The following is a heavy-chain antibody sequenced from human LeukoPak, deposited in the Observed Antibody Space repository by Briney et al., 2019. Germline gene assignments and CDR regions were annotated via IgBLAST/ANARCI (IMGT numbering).Heavy chain of an antibody. CDR3: ARDHPGYCSSTSCPAVYNWFDP. V-gene: IGHV4-4*07. Sequence: SETLSLTCTVSGGSISSYYWSWIRQPAGKGLEWIGRIYTSGSTNYNPSLKSRVTMSVDTSKNQFSLKLSSVTAADTAVYYCARDHPGYCSSTSCPAVYNWFDPWGQGTLVTVSS. D-gene: IGHD2-2*01. CDR1: GGSISSYY. J-gene: IGHJ5*02. CDR2: IYTSGST.